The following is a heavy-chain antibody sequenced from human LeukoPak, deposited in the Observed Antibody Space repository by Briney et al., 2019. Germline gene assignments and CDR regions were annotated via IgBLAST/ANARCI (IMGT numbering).Heavy chain of an antibody. D-gene: IGHD3-22*01. CDR1: GFTFSSYA. CDR2: IYSGGST. CDR3: ATITNYYDSSGYYPPYFQH. J-gene: IGHJ1*01. V-gene: IGHV3-53*01. Sequence: GGSLRLSCAASGFTFSSYAMSWVRQAPGKGLEWVSLIYSGGSTYHADSVKGRFTISRDNSKNTLYLQMNSLRAEDTAVYYCATITNYYDSSGYYPPYFQHWGQGTLVTVSS.